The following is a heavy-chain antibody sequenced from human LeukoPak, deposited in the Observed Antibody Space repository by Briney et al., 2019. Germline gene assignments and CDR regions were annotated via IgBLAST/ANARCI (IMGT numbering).Heavy chain of an antibody. CDR3: AKGFVGATGGDAFIS. CDR2: ISYDGSNK. Sequence: GRSLRLSCAASGFTFSSYGMHWVRQAPGKGLEWVAVISYDGSNKYYADSVKGRFTISRDNSKNTLYLQMNSLRAEDTAVYYCAKGFVGATGGDAFISGAKGQWSPSLQ. CDR1: GFTFSSYG. D-gene: IGHD1-26*01. V-gene: IGHV3-30*18. J-gene: IGHJ3*02.